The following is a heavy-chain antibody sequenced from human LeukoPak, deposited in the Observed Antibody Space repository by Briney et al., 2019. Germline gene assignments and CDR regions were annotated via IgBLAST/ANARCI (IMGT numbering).Heavy chain of an antibody. CDR2: ISSGGTT. Sequence: PGGSLRLSCVASGFTFSSYWMTWVRQVPGKGLEWVSVISSGGTTYYADSVKGRFSISRDNSKNTVSLQMNSLRAEDTAVYYCARRVVGATSVDYFDYWGQGTLVTVSS. CDR1: GFTFSSYW. V-gene: IGHV3-66*04. D-gene: IGHD1-26*01. CDR3: ARRVVGATSVDYFDY. J-gene: IGHJ4*02.